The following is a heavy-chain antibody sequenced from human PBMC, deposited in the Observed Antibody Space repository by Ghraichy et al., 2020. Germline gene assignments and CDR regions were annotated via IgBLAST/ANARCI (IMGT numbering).Heavy chain of an antibody. V-gene: IGHV4-4*07. CDR1: GGSISSFY. Sequence: SQTLSLTCTVSGGSISSFYWSWIRQPAGMGLEWIGRIYTSGSTNYNPSLKSRVTMSVDTSKNQFSLRLSSVTAADTAVYYCARDKREWESNWFDPWGQGTLVSVSS. D-gene: IGHD1-26*01. CDR2: IYTSGST. J-gene: IGHJ5*02. CDR3: ARDKREWESNWFDP.